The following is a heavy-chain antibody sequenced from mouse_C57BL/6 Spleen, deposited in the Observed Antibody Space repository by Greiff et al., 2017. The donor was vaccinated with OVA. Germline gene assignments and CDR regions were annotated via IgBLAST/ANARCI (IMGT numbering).Heavy chain of an antibody. Sequence: VKVVESGAELVRPGASVTLSCKASGYTFTDYEMHWVKQTPVHGLEWIGAIDPETGGTAYNQKFKGKAILTADKSSSTAYMELRSLTSEDSAVYYCTRELFDYWGQGTTLTVSS. V-gene: IGHV1-15*01. CDR3: TRELFDY. CDR1: GYTFTDYE. J-gene: IGHJ2*01. CDR2: IDPETGGT.